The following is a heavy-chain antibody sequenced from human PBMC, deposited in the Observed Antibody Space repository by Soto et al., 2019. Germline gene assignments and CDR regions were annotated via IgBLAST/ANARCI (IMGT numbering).Heavy chain of an antibody. CDR2: IYWDDDK. V-gene: IGHV2-5*02. CDR3: AHAIVLMVYAISWFDP. D-gene: IGHD2-8*01. Sequence: QITLKESGPTLVKPTQTLTLTCTFSGFSLSTSGVGVGWIRQPPGKALEWLALIYWDDDKRYSPSLKSRLTITKDTSKNQVVLTMTNMDPVDTDTYYCAHAIVLMVYAISWFDPWGQGTLVTVSS. CDR1: GFSLSTSGVG. J-gene: IGHJ5*02.